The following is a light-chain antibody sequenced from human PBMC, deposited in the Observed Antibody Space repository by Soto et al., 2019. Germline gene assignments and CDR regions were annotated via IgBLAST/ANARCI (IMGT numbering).Light chain of an antibody. CDR3: QQYDNWTRT. CDR1: QSVSSN. J-gene: IGKJ1*01. CDR2: GAS. Sequence: EIVMTQSPATLSVSPGERATLSCRASQSVSSNLAWYQQQPGQAPRLLIYGASTRATGIPARFSGSGSGTEFTLTISSLQSEDFAVYYCQQYDNWTRTFGQGTKVDIK. V-gene: IGKV3-15*01.